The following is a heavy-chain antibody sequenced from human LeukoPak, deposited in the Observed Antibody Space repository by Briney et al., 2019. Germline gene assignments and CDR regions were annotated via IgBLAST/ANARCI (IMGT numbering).Heavy chain of an antibody. V-gene: IGHV3-30*01. CDR1: GFTFIKYA. J-gene: IGHJ3*02. CDR3: AREGYCSSTNCPRAFDI. D-gene: IGHD2-2*01. CDR2: ISYGGINK. Sequence: GRSLRLSCAASGFTFIKYAMHWVRQAPGKGLYWVAVISYGGINKYYADSVKGRFTISRENAKNTLSLQMNSLRAEDTAVYYCAREGYCSSTNCPRAFDIWGQGTMVTVSS.